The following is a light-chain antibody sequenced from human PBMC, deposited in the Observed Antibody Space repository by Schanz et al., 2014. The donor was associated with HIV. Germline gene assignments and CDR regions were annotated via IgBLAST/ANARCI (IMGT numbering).Light chain of an antibody. J-gene: IGKJ2*01. CDR2: GAS. V-gene: IGKV3D-15*01. Sequence: EIVLTQSPATLSLSPGERATLSCRASQSVSSYLAWYQQKPGQAPRLLIYGASTRATGIPARFSGSESGTEFTLTISSLQSEDFAVYYCQQYDTWPPYTFGQGTKLDI. CDR3: QQYDTWPPYT. CDR1: QSVSSY.